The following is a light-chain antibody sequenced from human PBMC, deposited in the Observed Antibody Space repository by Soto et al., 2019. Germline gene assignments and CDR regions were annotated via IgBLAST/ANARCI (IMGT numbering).Light chain of an antibody. Sequence: EIVMTQSPATLSVSPGERATLSCRASQSVSSNLAWYQQKPGQAPSLLIYDISARATGIPTRFSGSGSGTEFTLTISSLQSEDFAVYYCQQYNDWPLTFGGGTKGEIK. CDR3: QQYNDWPLT. CDR1: QSVSSN. CDR2: DIS. V-gene: IGKV3D-15*01. J-gene: IGKJ4*01.